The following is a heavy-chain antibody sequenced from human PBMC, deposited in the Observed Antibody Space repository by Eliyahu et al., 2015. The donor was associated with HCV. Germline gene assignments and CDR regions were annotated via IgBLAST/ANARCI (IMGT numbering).Heavy chain of an antibody. CDR1: GYSFTSYX. CDR2: IYPGDSDT. D-gene: IGHD1-7*01. Sequence: EVQLVQSGXEVKKPGESLKISXXGSGYSFTSYXXGWVRQMPGKGLXWMGIIYPGDSDTRYSPSFQGQVTISADKSISTAYLQWSSLKASDTAMYYCASGAGTTDWDYYYYGMDVWGQGTTVTVSS. J-gene: IGHJ6*02. CDR3: ASGAGTTDWDYYYYGMDV. V-gene: IGHV5-51*01.